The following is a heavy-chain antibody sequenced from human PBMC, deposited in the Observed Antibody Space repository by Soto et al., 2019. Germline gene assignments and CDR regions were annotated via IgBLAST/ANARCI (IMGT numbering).Heavy chain of an antibody. CDR3: AKSSSSWDGCCYFGMDV. V-gene: IGHV3-30*18. CDR2: ISYDGSNK. CDR1: RFTFSSYG. Sequence: QVQLVESGGGVVQPGRSLRLSCAASRFTFSSYGIHWVRQAPGKGLEWVAVISYDGSNKYYADSVKGRFTISRDNSKNTLYLQMDSLSAEASAVYYCAKSSSSWDGCCYFGMDVWGPGTTVTVSS. D-gene: IGHD6-13*01. J-gene: IGHJ6*02.